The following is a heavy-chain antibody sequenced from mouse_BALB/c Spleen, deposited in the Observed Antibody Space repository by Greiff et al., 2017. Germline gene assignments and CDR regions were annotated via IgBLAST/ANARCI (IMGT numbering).Heavy chain of an antibody. V-gene: IGHV3-8*02. CDR1: GDSITSGY. J-gene: IGHJ1*01. D-gene: IGHD1-1*01. CDR2: ISYSGST. CDR3: ARGTVVDPNWYFDV. Sequence: EVHLVESGPSLVKPSQTLSLTCSVTGDSITSGYWNWIRKFPGNKLEYMGYISYSGSTYYNPSLKSRISITRDTSKNQYYLQLNSVTTEDTATYYCARGTVVDPNWYFDVWGAGTTVTVSS.